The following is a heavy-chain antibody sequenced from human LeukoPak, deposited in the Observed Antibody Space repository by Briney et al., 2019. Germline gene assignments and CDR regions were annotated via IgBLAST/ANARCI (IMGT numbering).Heavy chain of an antibody. D-gene: IGHD6-13*01. Sequence: ASVKVSCKASGYTFTSYDINWVRQATGQGLEWMGWMNPNSGNTGYAQKFQGRVTMTRNTSISTAYMELSSLRSEDTAVYYCARGRGSSWYVSPPIRYFDLWGRGTLVTVSS. CDR1: GYTFTSYD. J-gene: IGHJ2*01. CDR2: MNPNSGNT. CDR3: ARGRGSSWYVSPPIRYFDL. V-gene: IGHV1-8*01.